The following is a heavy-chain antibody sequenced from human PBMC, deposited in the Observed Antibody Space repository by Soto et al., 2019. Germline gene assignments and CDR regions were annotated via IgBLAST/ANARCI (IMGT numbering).Heavy chain of an antibody. Sequence: PGGSLRLSCAASGFTSAYHAMNWVRQAPGKGLEWVSTISSNGKNTHYADSVKGRFIISSDNSSNTVDLQMNSLRVEDTDVYYCVSRVSDHFDSWGQGTMVTVSS. CDR2: ISSNGKNT. J-gene: IGHJ4*02. D-gene: IGHD6-13*01. CDR1: GFTSAYHA. CDR3: VSRVSDHFDS. V-gene: IGHV3-23*01.